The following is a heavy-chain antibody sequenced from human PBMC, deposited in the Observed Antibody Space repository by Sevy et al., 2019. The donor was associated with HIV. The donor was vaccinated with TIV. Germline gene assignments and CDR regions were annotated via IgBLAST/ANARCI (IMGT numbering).Heavy chain of an antibody. CDR2: ISYDGSNK. CDR1: GFTFSSYA. Sequence: GGSLRLSCAASGFTFSSYAMHWVRQAPGKGLEWVAVISYDGSNKYYADSVKGRFTISRDNSKNTLYLQMNSLRAEDTAVYYCARDLGSGWYGGFDYWGQGTLVTVSS. D-gene: IGHD6-19*01. J-gene: IGHJ4*02. V-gene: IGHV3-30-3*01. CDR3: ARDLGSGWYGGFDY.